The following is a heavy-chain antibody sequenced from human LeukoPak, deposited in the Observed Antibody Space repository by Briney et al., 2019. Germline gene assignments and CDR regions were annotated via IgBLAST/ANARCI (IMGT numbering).Heavy chain of an antibody. D-gene: IGHD4-17*01. CDR2: IRRDGSQK. V-gene: IGHV3-7*01. J-gene: IGHJ4*02. CDR1: GFTFSNNW. Sequence: PGGSLRLSCGASGFTFSNNWMTWVRQAPAKGLEWVANIRRDGSQKYYVESVKGRFTISRDNSKNLVYLQMDSLRAEDTAVYYCASIDYGDDYWGQGTLVTVSS. CDR3: ASIDYGDDY.